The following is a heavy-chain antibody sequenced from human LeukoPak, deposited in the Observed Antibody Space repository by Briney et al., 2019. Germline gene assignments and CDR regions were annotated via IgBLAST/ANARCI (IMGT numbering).Heavy chain of an antibody. V-gene: IGHV3-9*01. J-gene: IGHJ4*02. CDR1: GFTFDDYA. CDR3: AKDSNWNRKYYFDY. Sequence: PGRSLRLSCAASGFTFDDYAMHWVRQAPGKGLEWVSGISWNSGSIGYADSVKGRFTISRDNAKNSLYLQMNSLRAEDTALYYCAKDSNWNRKYYFDYWGQGTLVTVSP. D-gene: IGHD1-20*01. CDR2: ISWNSGSI.